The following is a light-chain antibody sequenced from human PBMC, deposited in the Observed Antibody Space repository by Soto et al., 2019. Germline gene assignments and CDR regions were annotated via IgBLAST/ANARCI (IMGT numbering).Light chain of an antibody. Sequence: EVVLTQSPATLSLSPGERGTLSCRASQNVSNNLAWYQQKPGQTPRLVIYGASNRATGIPARFSGSGSGTDFTLTISSLEPEDFAVYYCQHRMNWPWTFGQGTKVDI. J-gene: IGKJ1*01. V-gene: IGKV3-11*01. CDR2: GAS. CDR1: QNVSNN. CDR3: QHRMNWPWT.